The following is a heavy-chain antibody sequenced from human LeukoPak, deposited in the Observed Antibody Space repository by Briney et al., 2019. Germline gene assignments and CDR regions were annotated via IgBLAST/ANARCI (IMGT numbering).Heavy chain of an antibody. J-gene: IGHJ4*02. Sequence: SETLSLTCTVSGGSISSYYWTWIRQPPGKGLEWIGYIYSSGRTNYNPSLKSRVTISVDTSKNYFSLNLSSVTAADTAVYYCARHMGGCGGNSLDYWGQGTLVPVSS. CDR2: IYSSGRT. V-gene: IGHV4-59*08. CDR1: GGSISSYY. CDR3: ARHMGGCGGNSLDY. D-gene: IGHD4-23*01.